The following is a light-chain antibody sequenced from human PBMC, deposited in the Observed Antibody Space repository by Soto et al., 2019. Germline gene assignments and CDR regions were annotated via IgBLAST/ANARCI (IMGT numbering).Light chain of an antibody. CDR2: DSS. V-gene: IGKV3-20*01. CDR1: QSVSSSY. Sequence: EIVLTQSPGTLSLSPGERATLSCRASQSVSSSYLAWYQQKPGQAPRLLIYDSSSRATGIPDRFSGSGSGTDFTITISRREPEEFAVYYCQQYGSSPRTFGQGTKVEIK. J-gene: IGKJ1*01. CDR3: QQYGSSPRT.